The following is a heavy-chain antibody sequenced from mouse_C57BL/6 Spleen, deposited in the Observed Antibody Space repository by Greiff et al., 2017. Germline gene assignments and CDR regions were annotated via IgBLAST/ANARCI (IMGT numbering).Heavy chain of an antibody. V-gene: IGHV1-52*01. J-gene: IGHJ1*03. D-gene: IGHD2-1*01. Sequence: QVQLQQPGAELVRPGSSVKLSCKASGYTFTSYWMHWVKQRPIQGLEWIGNIDPSDSETHYNQKFKDKATLTVDKSSSTAYMQLSSLTSEDSAVYSCARGYGNYEEWYFDVWGTGTTVTVSS. CDR3: ARGYGNYEEWYFDV. CDR2: IDPSDSET. CDR1: GYTFTSYW.